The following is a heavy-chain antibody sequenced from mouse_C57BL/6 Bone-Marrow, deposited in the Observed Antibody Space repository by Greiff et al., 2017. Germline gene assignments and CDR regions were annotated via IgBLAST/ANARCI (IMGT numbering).Heavy chain of an antibody. Sequence: QVQLQQPGAELVKPGASVNLSCTASGYTFTSYWIHWVKQRPGPGLTWLGLIHPNSGRTNYTEKFHTKATLTVAQSSSTAYMQLSSLTAEDSAVYYCASLYYRFDYWGQGTTLTVSA. CDR2: IHPNSGRT. CDR3: ASLYYRFDY. CDR1: GYTFTSYW. J-gene: IGHJ2*01. V-gene: IGHV1-64*01. D-gene: IGHD2-14*01.